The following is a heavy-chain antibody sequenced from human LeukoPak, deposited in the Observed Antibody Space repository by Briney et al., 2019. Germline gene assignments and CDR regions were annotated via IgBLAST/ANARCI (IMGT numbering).Heavy chain of an antibody. D-gene: IGHD5-24*01. CDR1: GFTIRSYW. J-gene: IGHJ4*02. CDR3: ARDLTRDGYSAIFDD. Sequence: GGSLRLSCAASGFTIRSYWMSWVRQAPGEGLEWVANIKHDGSAEYYVDPVKGRFTISRANAKNSLYLQANSLRAEDTAVYYCARDLTRDGYSAIFDDGGQGTLVTVSS. V-gene: IGHV3-7*01. CDR2: IKHDGSAE.